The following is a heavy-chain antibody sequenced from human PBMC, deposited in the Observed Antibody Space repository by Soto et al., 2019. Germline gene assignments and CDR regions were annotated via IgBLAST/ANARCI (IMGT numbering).Heavy chain of an antibody. Sequence: EAPVKVSCKASGYTFTSYAMHWVRQAPGQRPEWMGWINAGNGNTKYSQKFQGRVTITRDTSASTAYMELRSLRSDDTAVYYCTASPLLFVPAAVQGVYWGQGTLVTVSS. CDR3: TASPLLFVPAAVQGVY. CDR1: GYTFTSYA. V-gene: IGHV1-3*01. D-gene: IGHD2-2*01. J-gene: IGHJ4*02. CDR2: INAGNGNT.